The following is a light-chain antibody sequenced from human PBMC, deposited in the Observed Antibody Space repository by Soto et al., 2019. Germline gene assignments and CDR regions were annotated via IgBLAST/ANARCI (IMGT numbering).Light chain of an antibody. V-gene: IGLV2-14*01. CDR1: ISDFVVYNY. J-gene: IGLJ1*01. CDR2: GVS. CDR3: TSPTPGSLYV. Sequence: QSALTQPASVSGSPGQSITISCTGTISDFVVYNYVSWYQQHPGKAPKLMIYGVSNRPSGVSNRFSGSKSGNTASLTISGLQAEDEADYFCTSPTPGSLYVFGTGTKVTVL.